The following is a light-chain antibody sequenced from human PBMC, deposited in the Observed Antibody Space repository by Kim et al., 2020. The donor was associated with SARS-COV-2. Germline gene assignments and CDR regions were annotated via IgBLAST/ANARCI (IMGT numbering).Light chain of an antibody. CDR3: AVWDDSLKQGV. J-gene: IGLJ3*02. V-gene: IGLV1-44*01. CDR2: SNN. Sequence: ELTQPPSASGTPGQRVTISCSGSSSNIGSNNVVWYQQLPGAAPNLLIYSNNQRPSGVPDRFSGSRSGTSASLAISGRQSGDEADYYCAVWDDSLKQGVFGGGTQLTV. CDR1: SSNIGSNN.